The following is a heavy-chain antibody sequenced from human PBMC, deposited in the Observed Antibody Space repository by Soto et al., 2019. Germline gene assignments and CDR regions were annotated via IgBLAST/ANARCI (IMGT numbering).Heavy chain of an antibody. CDR1: GFTFSTYP. D-gene: IGHD2-15*01. J-gene: IGHJ4*02. Sequence: GGSLRLSCAASGFTFSTYPMSWARQARGRGQEWVSAISGSVGSTYYADSVKGRFTISRDNSMNTLYLQINSLRAEDTALYYCAKDLKGRYCSGGSCYPIVFDYWGQGT. CDR2: ISGSVGST. V-gene: IGHV3-23*01. CDR3: AKDLKGRYCSGGSCYPIVFDY.